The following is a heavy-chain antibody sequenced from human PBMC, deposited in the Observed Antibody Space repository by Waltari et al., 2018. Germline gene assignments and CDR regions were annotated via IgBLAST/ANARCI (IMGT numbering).Heavy chain of an antibody. CDR3: ARDIKSLGSSWHEKDY. Sequence: EVQLVESGGGLVKPGGSLRLSCAASGFTFSSYSMNWVRQAPGKGLGWVSSISSSSMYIYYADSVKGRFTISRDNAKNSLYLQMNSLRAEDTAVYYCARDIKSLGSSWHEKDYWGQGTLVTVSS. J-gene: IGHJ4*02. CDR2: ISSSSMYI. D-gene: IGHD6-13*01. CDR1: GFTFSSYS. V-gene: IGHV3-21*01.